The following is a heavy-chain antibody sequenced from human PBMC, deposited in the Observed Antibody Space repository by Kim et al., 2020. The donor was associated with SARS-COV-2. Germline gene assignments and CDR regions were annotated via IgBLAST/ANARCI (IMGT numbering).Heavy chain of an antibody. V-gene: IGHV2-5*01. D-gene: IGHD6-25*01. J-gene: IGHJ4*02. Sequence: KHYSPSLRSRLTITKDTSKNQVVLTMTNMDPVDTATYYCAHRPSATTVDYWGQGTLVTVSS. CDR2: K. CDR3: AHRPSATTVDY.